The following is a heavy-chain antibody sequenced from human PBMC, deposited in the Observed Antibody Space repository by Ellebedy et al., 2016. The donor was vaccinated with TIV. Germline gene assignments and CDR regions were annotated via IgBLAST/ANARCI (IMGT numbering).Heavy chain of an antibody. V-gene: IGHV3-53*01. D-gene: IGHD4-17*01. Sequence: PGGSLRLSCAASGFTVSSNYMSWVRQAPGKGLEWVSVIYSGGSTYYADSVKGRFTISRDNSKNTLYLQMNSLRAEDTAAYYCARDYAPSILSGDFDYYYYGMDVWGQGTTVTVSS. CDR1: GFTVSSNY. CDR2: IYSGGST. CDR3: ARDYAPSILSGDFDYYYYGMDV. J-gene: IGHJ6*02.